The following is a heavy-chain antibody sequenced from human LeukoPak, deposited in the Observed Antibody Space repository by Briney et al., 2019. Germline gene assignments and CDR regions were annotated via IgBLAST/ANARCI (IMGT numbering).Heavy chain of an antibody. D-gene: IGHD3-22*01. CDR1: GFTFSNAW. J-gene: IGHJ3*02. CDR2: IKSKTDGGTT. V-gene: IGHV3-15*01. CDR3: TTEADDSSGYAFDI. Sequence: GGSLRLSCAASGFTFSNAWMSWVRQAPGKGLEWVGRIKSKTDGGTTDYAAPVKGRFTISRDDSKNTLYLQMNSLKTEDTAVYYCTTEADDSSGYAFDIWGQGTMVTVSS.